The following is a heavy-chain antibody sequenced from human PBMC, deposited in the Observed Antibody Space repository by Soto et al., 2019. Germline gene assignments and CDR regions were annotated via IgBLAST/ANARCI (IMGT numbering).Heavy chain of an antibody. CDR1: GGSVSSSSYS. D-gene: IGHD3-10*01. CDR3: ATYGSGLDAFDI. V-gene: IGHV4-30-4*08. J-gene: IGHJ3*02. Sequence: SETLSLTCTVSGGSVSSSSYSWGWIRQPPRKGLEWIGYIYYSGSTYYNPSLKSRVTISVDTSKNQFSLKLSSVTAADTAVYYCATYGSGLDAFDIWGQGTMVTVSS. CDR2: IYYSGST.